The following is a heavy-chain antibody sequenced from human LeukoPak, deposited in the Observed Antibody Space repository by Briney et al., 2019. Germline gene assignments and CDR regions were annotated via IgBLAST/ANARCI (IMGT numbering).Heavy chain of an antibody. CDR3: TTEDYSKPFDY. V-gene: IGHV3-15*01. CDR2: IKSKTDGGTT. CDR1: GFTFSNAW. D-gene: IGHD2-15*01. Sequence: PGGSLRPSCAASGFTFSNAWMSWVRQAPGKGLEWVGRIKSKTDGGTTDYAAPVKGRFTISRDDSKNTLYLQMNSLKTEDTAVYYCTTEDYSKPFDYWGQGTLVTVSS. J-gene: IGHJ4*02.